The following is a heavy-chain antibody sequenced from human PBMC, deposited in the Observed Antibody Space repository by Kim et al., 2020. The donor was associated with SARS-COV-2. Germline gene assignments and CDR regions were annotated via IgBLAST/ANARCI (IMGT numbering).Heavy chain of an antibody. Sequence: YYADSVKGRFTNSRDNSKNSLYLQMNSLRTEDTALYYCAKEEPEVGAFDIWGQGTMVTVSS. D-gene: IGHD1-1*01. CDR3: AKEEPEVGAFDI. V-gene: IGHV3-43*01. J-gene: IGHJ3*02.